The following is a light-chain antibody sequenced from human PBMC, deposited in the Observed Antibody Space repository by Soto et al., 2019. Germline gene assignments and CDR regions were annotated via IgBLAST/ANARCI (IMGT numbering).Light chain of an antibody. CDR1: QSISSW. J-gene: IGKJ4*01. CDR3: QQYNSYSPLT. V-gene: IGKV1-5*01. CDR2: DAS. Sequence: DIQMTQSPSTLSASVGARVTITCRASQSISSWLAWYQQKPGKAPKLLIYDASSLESGVPSRFSGSGSGTEFTLTISSLQPDDFATYYCQQYNSYSPLTFGGGTKVEIK.